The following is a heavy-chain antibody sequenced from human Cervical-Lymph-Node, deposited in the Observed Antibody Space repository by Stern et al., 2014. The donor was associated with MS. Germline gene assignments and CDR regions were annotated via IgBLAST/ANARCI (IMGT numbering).Heavy chain of an antibody. J-gene: IGHJ6*02. Sequence: EVQLVESGGGLVQPGRSLRLSCAASGFTFDDYAMHWVRQAPGKGLEWVSGISWNRGSIGYADSVKGRFTISRDNAKNSLYLQMNSLRAEDTALYYCAKGPVVDYGMDVWGQGTTVTVSS. D-gene: IGHD2-2*01. CDR1: GFTFDDYA. CDR3: AKGPVVDYGMDV. V-gene: IGHV3-9*01. CDR2: ISWNRGSI.